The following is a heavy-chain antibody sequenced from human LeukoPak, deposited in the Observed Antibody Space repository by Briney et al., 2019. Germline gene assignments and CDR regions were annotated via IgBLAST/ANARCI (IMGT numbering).Heavy chain of an antibody. Sequence: PSQTLSLTCTVSGGSISSGGYYWSWIRQHPGKGLEWIGYIYYSGSTYYNPSLKSRVTISVDTSKNQFSLKLSSVTAADTAVYYCARVGGTVGDFDYWGQGTLVTVSS. CDR3: ARVGGTVGDFDY. CDR2: IYYSGST. J-gene: IGHJ4*02. V-gene: IGHV4-31*03. D-gene: IGHD1-26*01. CDR1: GGSISSGGYY.